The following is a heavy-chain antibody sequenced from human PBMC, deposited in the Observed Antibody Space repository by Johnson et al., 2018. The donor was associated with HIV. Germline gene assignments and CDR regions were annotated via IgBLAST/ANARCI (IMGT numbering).Heavy chain of an antibody. Sequence: VQLVESGGGLVQPGGSLRLSCAASGFTVSSNYMSWVRQAPGKGLEWVSVIYSGGGTYYADSVKGRFTISRDNAKNSLYLQMNSLRAEDTSVYYCARGQLDNAFDIWGQGTMVTVSS. J-gene: IGHJ3*02. D-gene: IGHD6-13*01. V-gene: IGHV3-66*01. CDR2: IYSGGGT. CDR1: GFTVSSNY. CDR3: ARGQLDNAFDI.